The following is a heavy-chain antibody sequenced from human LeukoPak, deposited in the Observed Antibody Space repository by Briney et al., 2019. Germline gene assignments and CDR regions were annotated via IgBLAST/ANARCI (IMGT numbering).Heavy chain of an antibody. CDR3: ARAYCSAGDCYEFDY. Sequence: ASVKVSCKASGYTFTDYYMNWVRQAPGRGLEWMGWINPNSGGTNYAQKFQGRVNMPRDTAISTAYMEVSGLTSDDTAVYYCARAYCSAGDCYEFDYWGQGTLVTVSS. J-gene: IGHJ4*02. V-gene: IGHV1-2*02. CDR2: INPNSGGT. D-gene: IGHD2-15*01. CDR1: GYTFTDYY.